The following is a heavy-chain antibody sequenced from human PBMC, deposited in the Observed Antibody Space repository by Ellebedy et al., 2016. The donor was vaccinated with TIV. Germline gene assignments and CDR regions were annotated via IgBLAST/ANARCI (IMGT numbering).Heavy chain of an antibody. CDR3: ASSELSSRPNNAFDI. CDR2: IYSGGST. V-gene: IGHV3-53*01. Sequence: GGSLRLSCAASGFTFSDYYMSWVRQAPGKGLEWVSVIYSGGSTYYADSVKGRFTISRDNSKNTLYLQMNSLRAEDTAVYYCASSELSSRPNNAFDIWGQGTMVTVSS. J-gene: IGHJ3*02. CDR1: GFTFSDYY. D-gene: IGHD2/OR15-2a*01.